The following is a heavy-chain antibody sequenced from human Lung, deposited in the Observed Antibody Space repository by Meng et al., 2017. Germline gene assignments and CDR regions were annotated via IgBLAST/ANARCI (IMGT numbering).Heavy chain of an antibody. V-gene: IGHV4-34*01. CDR2: INHSGST. J-gene: IGHJ4*02. Sequence: HVQLQQWGAGLLRPSGTLALPCVFAGGSFSDYYWGWIRQPPGKGLEWIGEINHSGSTNYNPSLESRATISVDTSQNNLSLKLSSVTAADSAVYYCARGPTTMAHDFDYWGQGTLVTVSS. D-gene: IGHD4-11*01. CDR3: ARGPTTMAHDFDY. CDR1: GGSFSDYY.